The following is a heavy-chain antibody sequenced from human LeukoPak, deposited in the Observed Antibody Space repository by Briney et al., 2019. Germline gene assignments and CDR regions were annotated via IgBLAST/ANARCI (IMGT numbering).Heavy chain of an antibody. D-gene: IGHD3-22*01. CDR2: IWHDGSNE. CDR1: AFIFSGHW. J-gene: IGHJ4*02. Sequence: GGSLRLSCEGSAFIFSGHWMNWVRQTPGKGLEWVALIWHDGSNEYYADSVKGRFTISRDNSKTTLYLQMNSLRAEDTAVYYCARDADTSNHFSWLDYWGQGTLVTVSS. V-gene: IGHV3-33*08. CDR3: ARDADTSNHFSWLDY.